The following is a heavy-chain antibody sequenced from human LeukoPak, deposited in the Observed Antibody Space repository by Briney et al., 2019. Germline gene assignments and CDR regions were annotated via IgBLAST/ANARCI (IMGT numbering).Heavy chain of an antibody. CDR1: GGSIGSHY. CDR3: ARHDSSGYYYPYYFDY. V-gene: IGHV4-59*11. J-gene: IGHJ4*02. CDR2: IYYSGRT. D-gene: IGHD3-22*01. Sequence: PSETLSLTCTVSGGSIGSHYWNWIRQPPGKGLEWIGYIYYSGRTNYNPSLKSRVTMSVDTSKSQFSLKLSSVTAADTAVYYCARHDSSGYYYPYYFDYWGQGTLVTVSS.